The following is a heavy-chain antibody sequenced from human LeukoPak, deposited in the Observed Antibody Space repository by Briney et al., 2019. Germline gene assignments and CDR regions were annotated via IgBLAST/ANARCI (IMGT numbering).Heavy chain of an antibody. Sequence: SETLSLTCTVSGGSISSSSYYWGWIRQPPGKGLDWIGRLYYSGSTYYNPSLKSRFTMSVDTSKNQFSLKLSSVTAADTAVYYCARNYDGAFDYWGQGTLVTVSS. CDR2: LYYSGST. D-gene: IGHD4-23*01. J-gene: IGHJ4*02. CDR1: GGSISSSSYY. CDR3: ARNYDGAFDY. V-gene: IGHV4-39*01.